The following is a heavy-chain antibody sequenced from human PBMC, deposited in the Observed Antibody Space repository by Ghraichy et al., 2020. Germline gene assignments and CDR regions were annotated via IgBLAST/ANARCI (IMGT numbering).Heavy chain of an antibody. V-gene: IGHV1-46*03. CDR2: INPSGGST. J-gene: IGHJ4*02. Sequence: ASVKVSCKASGYTFTSYYMHWVRQAPGQGLEWMGIINPSGGSTSYAQKFQGRVTMTRDTSTSTVYMELSSLRSEDTAVYYCARDPPRGYYDSSGYLDYWGQGTLVTVSS. CDR3: ARDPPRGYYDSSGYLDY. CDR1: GYTFTSYY. D-gene: IGHD3-22*01.